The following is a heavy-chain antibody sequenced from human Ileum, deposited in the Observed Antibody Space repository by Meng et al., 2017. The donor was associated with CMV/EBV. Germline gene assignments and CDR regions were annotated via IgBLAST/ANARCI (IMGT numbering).Heavy chain of an antibody. CDR1: GFTFSSYS. CDR2: ISSSSSTI. CDR3: ARDYDFWSGYSDYYYYGMDV. Sequence: GESLKISCAASGFTFSSYSMNWVRQAPGKGLEWVSYISSSSSTIYYADSVKGRFTISRDNAKNSLYLQMNSLRAEDTAVYYCARDYDFWSGYSDYYYYGMDVWGQGTTVTVSS. V-gene: IGHV3-48*04. J-gene: IGHJ6*02. D-gene: IGHD3-3*01.